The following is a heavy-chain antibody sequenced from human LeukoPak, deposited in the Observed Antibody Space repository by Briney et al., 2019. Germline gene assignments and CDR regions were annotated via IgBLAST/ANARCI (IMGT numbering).Heavy chain of an antibody. J-gene: IGHJ4*02. CDR2: IIPILGIA. Sequence: SVKVSCKASGGTFSSYAISWVRQAPGQGLEWMGRIIPILGIANYAQKFQGRVTITADKSTSTAYMELSSLRSEGTAVYYCARGDSSGYYVYWGQGTLVTVSS. V-gene: IGHV1-69*04. CDR3: ARGDSSGYYVY. CDR1: GGTFSSYA. D-gene: IGHD3-22*01.